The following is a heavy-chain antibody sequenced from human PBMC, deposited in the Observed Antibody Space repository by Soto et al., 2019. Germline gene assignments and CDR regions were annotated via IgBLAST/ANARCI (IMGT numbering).Heavy chain of an antibody. CDR1: GYSFTAYG. D-gene: IGHD3-3*01. V-gene: IGHV1-18*01. J-gene: IGHJ6*02. CDR3: ARDAPPPELRFLEWHNYDYNGMDV. CDR2: ISCYNGKT. Sequence: QVQVVQSGDEVKETGASVRVSCKTSGYSFTAYGISWVRQAPGQGLEWMGWISCYNGKTKYAQKVQGIVTMPTDTSTSTAYMEVRSLRSDDTAIYYCARDAPPPELRFLEWHNYDYNGMDVWGQGTTVTVSS.